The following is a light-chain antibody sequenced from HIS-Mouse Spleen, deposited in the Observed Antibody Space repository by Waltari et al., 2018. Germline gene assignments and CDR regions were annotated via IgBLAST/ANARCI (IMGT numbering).Light chain of an antibody. CDR2: DAS. V-gene: IGKV3-11*01. J-gene: IGKJ4*01. CDR3: QQRSNWPLT. Sequence: EIVLTQSPATLSLSPGARATLSCRASQSVSSYLAWNQQTPGQPPRLLIFDASNRAPGIPARFSGSGSGTDFTLTISSLGPEDFAVYYCQQRSNWPLTFGGGTKVEIK. CDR1: QSVSSY.